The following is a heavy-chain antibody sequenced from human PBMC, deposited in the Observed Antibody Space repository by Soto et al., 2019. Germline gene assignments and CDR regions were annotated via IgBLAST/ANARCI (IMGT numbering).Heavy chain of an antibody. CDR1: GYSFTSYT. J-gene: IGHJ4*02. V-gene: IGHV1-3*01. Sequence: ASVKVSCKASGYSFTSYTIHWVRQAPGQRLEWMGWVNAGNGDTKYSRNFQGRVGISRDTSASTAYIEVSSLRSEDTAVYYCARDPADYWGQGTLVTVSS. CDR2: VNAGNGDT. CDR3: ARDPADY.